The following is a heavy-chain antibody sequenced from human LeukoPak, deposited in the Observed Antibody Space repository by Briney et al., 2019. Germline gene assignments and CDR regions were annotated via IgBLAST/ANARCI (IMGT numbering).Heavy chain of an antibody. J-gene: IGHJ4*02. CDR3: AREKMRSYGSYFDY. Sequence: GSSVKVSCKASGYTFTSYYMHWVRQAPGQGLEWMGRINPNSGGTNYAQKFQGRVTMTRDTSISTAYMELSRLRSDDTAVYYCAREKMRSYGSYFDYWGQGTLVTVSS. CDR1: GYTFTSYY. CDR2: INPNSGGT. V-gene: IGHV1-2*06. D-gene: IGHD5-18*01.